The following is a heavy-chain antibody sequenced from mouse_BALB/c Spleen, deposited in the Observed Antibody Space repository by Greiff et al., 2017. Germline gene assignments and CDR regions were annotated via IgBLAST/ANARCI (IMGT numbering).Heavy chain of an antibody. D-gene: IGHD2-2*01. Sequence: EVKLQESGGGLVKPGGSLKLSCAASGFTFSSYAMSWVRQSPEKRLEWVAEISSGGSYTYYPDTVTGRFTISRDNAKNTLYLEMSSLRSEDTAMYYCAREGGYAWFAYWGQGTLVTVSA. CDR2: ISSGGSYT. V-gene: IGHV5-9-4*01. CDR1: GFTFSSYA. CDR3: AREGGYAWFAY. J-gene: IGHJ3*01.